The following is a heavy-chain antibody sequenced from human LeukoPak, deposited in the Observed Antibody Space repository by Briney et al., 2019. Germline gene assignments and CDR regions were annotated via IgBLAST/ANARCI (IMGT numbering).Heavy chain of an antibody. CDR3: ARDGYNWNSGWFDP. V-gene: IGHV4-31*03. J-gene: IGHJ5*02. Sequence: SQTLSVTCTVSGGSIISGGYYWSWIRRHPGKGLEWIGYIYYSGSTYYNSSPKSRVTISVDTSKNQFSLKLSSVTAADTAVYYCARDGYNWNSGWFDPWGQGTLVTVSS. CDR2: IYYSGST. CDR1: GGSIISGGYY. D-gene: IGHD1-7*01.